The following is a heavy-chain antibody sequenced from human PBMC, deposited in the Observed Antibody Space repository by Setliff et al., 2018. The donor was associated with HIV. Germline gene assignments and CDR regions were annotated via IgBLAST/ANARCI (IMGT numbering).Heavy chain of an antibody. CDR3: ARGSRITVVSVLIYSRFDY. Sequence: WASVKVSCKAFGYHFSDNYIQWVRQAPGQGLEWMGIINPNGGRTTYAQKFQGRVTMTRATSTSTVYMELSSLTSEDTAVYFCARGSRITVVSVLIYSRFDYWGQGTLVTVSS. CDR2: INPNGGRT. D-gene: IGHD3-3*01. J-gene: IGHJ4*02. CDR1: GYHFSDNY. V-gene: IGHV1-46*01.